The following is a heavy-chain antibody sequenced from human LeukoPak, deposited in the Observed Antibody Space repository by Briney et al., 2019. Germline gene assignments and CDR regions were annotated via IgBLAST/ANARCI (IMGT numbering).Heavy chain of an antibody. CDR2: ISGSGGST. D-gene: IGHD6-19*01. J-gene: IGHJ4*02. CDR1: GFTFSSYA. V-gene: IGHV3-23*01. CDR3: ARGSGWYRVVFDY. Sequence: SGGSLRLSCAASGFTFSSYAMSWVRQAPGKGLEWVSAISGSGGSTYYADSVKGRFTISRDNSKNTLYLQMNSLRAEDTAVYYCARGSGWYRVVFDYWGQGTLVTVSS.